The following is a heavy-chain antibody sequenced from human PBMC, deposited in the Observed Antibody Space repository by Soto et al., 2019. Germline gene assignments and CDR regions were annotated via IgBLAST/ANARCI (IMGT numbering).Heavy chain of an antibody. V-gene: IGHV1-18*01. J-gene: IGHJ5*02. Sequence: QVQLVQSGGEVKKPGASVKVSCKASGYTFTNYGISWVRQAPGQGLEWMGWINVYNGNTKYAQTVHGRVTMTTDTSKITAYMELRSLRSYDTAVYYCVSGVGSGSYYNQSNWFDPWGQGTLVTVSS. CDR1: GYTFTNYG. CDR2: INVYNGNT. CDR3: VSGVGSGSYYNQSNWFDP. D-gene: IGHD3-10*01.